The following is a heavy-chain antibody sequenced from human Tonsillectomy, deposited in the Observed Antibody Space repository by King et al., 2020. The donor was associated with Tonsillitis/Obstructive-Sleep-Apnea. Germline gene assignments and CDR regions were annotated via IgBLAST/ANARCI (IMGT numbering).Heavy chain of an antibody. J-gene: IGHJ3*02. CDR3: AREGAEMNAFDI. Sequence: QLQESGPGLVKPSETLSLTCTVSGGSISGYYWTWIRQPPGKGLEWIGYIYYSGSTEYNPSLKSRVTISVDTSKNQFSLKLSSATAADTAAYYCAREGAEMNAFDIWGQGTTVTVSS. CDR1: GGSISGYY. CDR2: IYYSGST. D-gene: IGHD3-16*01. V-gene: IGHV4-59*01.